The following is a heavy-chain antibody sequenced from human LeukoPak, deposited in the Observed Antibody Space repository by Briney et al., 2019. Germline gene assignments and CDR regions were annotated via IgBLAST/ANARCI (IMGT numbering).Heavy chain of an antibody. D-gene: IGHD2/OR15-2a*01. J-gene: IGHJ4*02. Sequence: SETLSLTCTVSGASISSYYWNWIRQPPGKGLEWIGYIYNSGRTNHNPSLKSRVTISADTSKNQFSLKLSSLTAADTAMYYCARGYYNWGQGTLVTVSS. CDR1: GASISSYY. CDR3: ARGYYN. V-gene: IGHV4-59*01. CDR2: IYNSGRT.